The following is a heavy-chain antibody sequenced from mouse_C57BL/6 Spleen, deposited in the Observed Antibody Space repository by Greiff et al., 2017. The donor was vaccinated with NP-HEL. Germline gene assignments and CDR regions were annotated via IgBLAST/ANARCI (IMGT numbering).Heavy chain of an antibody. CDR2: IDPETGGT. Sequence: QVQLQQSGAELVRPGASVTLSCKASGYTFTDYEMHWVKQTPVPGLEWIGAIDPETGGTAYNQKFQGKAILTADKSSSTAYMELRSLTSEDSAVYYCTRRLLRSLFDYWGQGTTLTVSS. D-gene: IGHD1-1*01. J-gene: IGHJ2*01. V-gene: IGHV1-15*01. CDR3: TRRLLRSLFDY. CDR1: GYTFTDYE.